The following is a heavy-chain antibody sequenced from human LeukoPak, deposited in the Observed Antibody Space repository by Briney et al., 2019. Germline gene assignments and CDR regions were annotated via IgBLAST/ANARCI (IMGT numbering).Heavy chain of an antibody. Sequence: GGSLRLSCAASGFTVSSNHMSWVRQAPGKGLEWVSVIYSGDNTYYADSVKGRFTISRDNSKDTLYLQMNSLRADDTAVYYCAKDRTWGIAVPSSDYWGQGTLVTVSS. V-gene: IGHV3-53*01. D-gene: IGHD6-19*01. CDR2: IYSGDNT. CDR1: GFTVSSNH. J-gene: IGHJ4*02. CDR3: AKDRTWGIAVPSSDY.